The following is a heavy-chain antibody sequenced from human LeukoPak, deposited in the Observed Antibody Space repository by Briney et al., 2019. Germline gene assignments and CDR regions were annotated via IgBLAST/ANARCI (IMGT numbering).Heavy chain of an antibody. CDR2: IKQDGSEK. D-gene: IGHD2-2*01. J-gene: IGHJ4*02. Sequence: PGGPLRLSCAASGFTFSSYWMSWVRQAPGKGLEWVANIKQDGSEKYYVDSVKGRFTISRDNAKNSLYLQMNSLRAEDTAVYYCARRYCSSTSCSLDYWGQGTLVTVSS. CDR1: GFTFSSYW. V-gene: IGHV3-7*01. CDR3: ARRYCSSTSCSLDY.